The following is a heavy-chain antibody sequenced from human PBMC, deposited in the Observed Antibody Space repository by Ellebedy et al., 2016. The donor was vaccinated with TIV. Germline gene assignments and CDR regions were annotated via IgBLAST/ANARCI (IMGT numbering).Heavy chain of an antibody. CDR1: GGSIISSSDY. CDR2: IYSSGRT. D-gene: IGHD3-10*01. J-gene: IGHJ4*02. V-gene: IGHV4-39*07. Sequence: SETLSLTCTVSGGSIISSSDYWGWIRQPPGKGLEWIGSIYSSGRTYYNPSLKSRVTISVDTSKNQFSLNLYSVTAADTAVYFCARRLSGSGRQDYWGQGTLVTVSS. CDR3: ARRLSGSGRQDY.